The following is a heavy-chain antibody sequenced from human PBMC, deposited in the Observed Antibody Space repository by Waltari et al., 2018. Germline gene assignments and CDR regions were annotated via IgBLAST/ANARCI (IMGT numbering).Heavy chain of an antibody. D-gene: IGHD2-15*01. CDR1: GFNFSNYW. J-gene: IGHJ5*02. Sequence: EVQLVQSGAEVKKPGESLRISCQGSGFNFSNYWLGWVRQMPGKGLEWMGIIYPGDSDTRYSPSFQGQVTMSVDKSIRTAYLQWNSLKASDTAIYYCARHRTRSTLYNWFDPWGQGTQVSVSS. CDR2: IYPGDSDT. CDR3: ARHRTRSTLYNWFDP. V-gene: IGHV5-51*01.